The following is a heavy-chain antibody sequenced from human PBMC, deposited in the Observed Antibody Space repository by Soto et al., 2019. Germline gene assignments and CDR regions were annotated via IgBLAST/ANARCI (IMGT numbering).Heavy chain of an antibody. V-gene: IGHV4-4*07. D-gene: IGHD3-3*01. CDR3: ARGSDDFWSGSHHYYYGMDV. CDR2: IYTSGST. J-gene: IGHJ6*02. Sequence: PSETLSLTCTVSGGSISSYYWSWIRQPAGKGLEWIGRIYTSGSTNYNPSLKSRVTMSVDTSKNQFSLKLSSVTAADTAVYYCARGSDDFWSGSHHYYYGMDVWGQGTTVTVSS. CDR1: GGSISSYY.